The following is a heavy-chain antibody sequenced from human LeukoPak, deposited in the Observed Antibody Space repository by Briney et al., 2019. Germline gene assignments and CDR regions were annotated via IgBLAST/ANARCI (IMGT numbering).Heavy chain of an antibody. J-gene: IGHJ4*02. V-gene: IGHV4-59*01. CDR1: GGSISSYY. CDR3: ARMVEMATTSRSTNPNFDY. CDR2: IYYSGST. D-gene: IGHD5-24*01. Sequence: SETLSLTCTVSGGSISSYYWSWIRQPPGKGLEWIGYIYYSGSTNYNPSLKSRVTISVDTSKNQFSLKLSSVTAADTAVYYCARMVEMATTSRSTNPNFDYWGQGTLVTVSS.